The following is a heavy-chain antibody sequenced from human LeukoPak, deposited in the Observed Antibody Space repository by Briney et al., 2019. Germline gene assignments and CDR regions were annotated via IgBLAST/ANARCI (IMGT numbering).Heavy chain of an antibody. V-gene: IGHV3-11*01. D-gene: IGHD6-19*01. CDR1: GFTFTDYY. J-gene: IGHJ3*02. CDR3: ANLGIAVALWAFDI. CDR2: ITNSGTTI. Sequence: GGSLRLSCAASGFTFTDYYMSWIRQAPGKGLEWVSYITNSGTTIYYADSVKGRFTISRDNSKNTLYLQMNSLRAEDTAVYYCANLGIAVALWAFDIWGQGTMVTVSS.